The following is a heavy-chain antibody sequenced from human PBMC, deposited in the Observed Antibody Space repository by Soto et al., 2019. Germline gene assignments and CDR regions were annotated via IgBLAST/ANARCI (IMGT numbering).Heavy chain of an antibody. D-gene: IGHD6-13*01. V-gene: IGHV2-70*04. J-gene: IGHJ5*02. CDR3: GRSIVAADNLWFDP. Sequence: SGPTLVNPTPTLTLTCTFSGFSLSTSGMRVSWIRQPPGKALEWLARIDWDDDKLYSTSLKTRLTISKDTSKNQVVLTMTNMDPVDTATYYCGRSIVAADNLWFDPWGQGTLVTVSS. CDR2: IDWDDDK. CDR1: GFSLSTSGMR.